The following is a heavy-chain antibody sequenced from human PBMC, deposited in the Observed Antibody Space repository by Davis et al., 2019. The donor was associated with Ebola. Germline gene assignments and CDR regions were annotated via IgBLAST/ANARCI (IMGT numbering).Heavy chain of an antibody. J-gene: IGHJ6*03. Sequence: MPSETLSLTCTVASGSVNSNVYSWNWIRQSPEKGLEWIGLFYNRGTTNYIPSLNSRVTISKDTSRNQFSLELRSVTAADTAVYYCAALFSGSYLAYVDVWGKGTTVTVS. D-gene: IGHD1-26*01. CDR2: FYNRGTT. CDR1: SGSVNSNVYS. CDR3: AALFSGSYLAYVDV. V-gene: IGHV4-61*08.